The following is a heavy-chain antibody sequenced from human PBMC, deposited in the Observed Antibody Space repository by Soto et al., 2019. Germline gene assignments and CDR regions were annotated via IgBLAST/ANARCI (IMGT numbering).Heavy chain of an antibody. D-gene: IGHD1-1*01. V-gene: IGHV1-18*01. CDR2: ISAHNGNT. CDR1: GYAFTTYG. J-gene: IGHJ4*02. CDR3: ARGRYGDY. Sequence: QVHLVQSGAEEKKPGASVKVSCQGSGYAFTTYGITWVRQAPGQGLEWMGWISAHNGNTKYAQELQGRVTVTRDTSTSTVYMELRSLLYDDTAVYYCARGRYGDYWGQGALVTVSS.